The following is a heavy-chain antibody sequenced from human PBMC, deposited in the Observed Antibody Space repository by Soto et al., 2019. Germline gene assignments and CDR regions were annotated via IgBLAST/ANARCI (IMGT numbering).Heavy chain of an antibody. V-gene: IGHV3-74*01. CDR3: ARQAEAAVGTVGY. D-gene: IGHD6-13*01. J-gene: IGHJ4*02. CDR1: GFTFSTYW. Sequence: EVQLVESGGGLVQPGGSLRLSCAASGFTFSTYWMHWVRQAPGKGLVWVSRINSDGSSASYADSVRGRFTISRDNAKNTVYLQRISLRAEDTAVYYCARQAEAAVGTVGYWGQGTLVTVSS. CDR2: INSDGSSA.